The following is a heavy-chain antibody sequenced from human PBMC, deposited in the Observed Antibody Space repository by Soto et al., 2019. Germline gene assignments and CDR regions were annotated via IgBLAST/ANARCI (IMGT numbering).Heavy chain of an antibody. CDR2: IRSKANDYAT. Sequence: GGSLRLSCAASGFTFSDSAIQWVRQASGKGLEWVGRIRSKANDYATAFAASVKGRFTISRDDSKNTAYLQMNSLKTEDTAVYYCVRHVGETYFDYWGQGTLVTVSS. V-gene: IGHV3-73*01. D-gene: IGHD2-21*01. J-gene: IGHJ4*02. CDR3: VRHVGETYFDY. CDR1: GFTFSDSA.